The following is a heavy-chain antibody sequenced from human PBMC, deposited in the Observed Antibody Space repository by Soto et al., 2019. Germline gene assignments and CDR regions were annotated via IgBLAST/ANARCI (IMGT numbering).Heavy chain of an antibody. CDR2: VSSAGGSK. D-gene: IGHD5-12*01. CDR1: GFTFNTYV. Sequence: QVQLVESGGGVVQSGKSLRLSCAASGFTFNTYVMHWVRQAPGKGPEWLAFVSSAGGSKYYADSVTGRFTISRDNSQNTLHLQMNSLGPEDTAVYYCARGGGYSGYDPVDYWGQGTLVTVSS. CDR3: ARGGGYSGYDPVDY. J-gene: IGHJ4*02. V-gene: IGHV3-30-3*01.